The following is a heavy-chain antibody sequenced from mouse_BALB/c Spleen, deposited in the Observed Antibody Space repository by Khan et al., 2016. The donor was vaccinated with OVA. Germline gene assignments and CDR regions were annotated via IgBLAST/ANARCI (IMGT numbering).Heavy chain of an antibody. J-gene: IGHJ4*01. D-gene: IGHD2-10*02. CDR3: ARDQYGNYFYAMDY. V-gene: IGHV1-69*02. CDR2: IDPSDSET. CDR1: GYTFTSYW. Sequence: QVQLKESGAELVKPGAPVKLSCKASGYTFTSYWMNWVKQRPGRGLEWIGRIDPSDSETHYNQKFKDKATLTVDKSSSTAYIQISSLTSEDSAVYYCARDQYGNYFYAMDYWGQGTSVTGSS.